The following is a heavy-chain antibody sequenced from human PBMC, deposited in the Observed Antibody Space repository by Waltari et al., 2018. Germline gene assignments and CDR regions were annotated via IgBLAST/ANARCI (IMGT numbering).Heavy chain of an antibody. D-gene: IGHD2-15*01. CDR2: ISPSDDTT. CDR1: GYILSHYH. CDR3: ARRNGGTSPFDY. Sequence: QVQLVQSGAEVRKPGAAVKVSCKASGYILSHYHMHWVRQVRGQGLEWMGKISPSDDTTTYAQQCQGRLTMTRDTSTSTVYLELSSLRSEDTAVYYCARRNGGTSPFDYWGQGTLVTVSS. J-gene: IGHJ4*02. V-gene: IGHV1-46*01.